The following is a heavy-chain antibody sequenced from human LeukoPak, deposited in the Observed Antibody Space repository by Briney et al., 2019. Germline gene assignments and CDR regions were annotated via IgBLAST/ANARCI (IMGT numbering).Heavy chain of an antibody. CDR2: IYYSGST. D-gene: IGHD1-14*01. CDR3: ALSNTGDYFDY. V-gene: IGHV4-59*01. Sequence: PSETLSLTCTVSGGSISSYYWSWIRQPPGKGLEWIGYIYYSGSTNYNPSLKSRVTISVDTSKNQFSLKLSSVTAVDTAVYYCALSNTGDYFDYWGQGTLVTVSS. J-gene: IGHJ4*02. CDR1: GGSISSYY.